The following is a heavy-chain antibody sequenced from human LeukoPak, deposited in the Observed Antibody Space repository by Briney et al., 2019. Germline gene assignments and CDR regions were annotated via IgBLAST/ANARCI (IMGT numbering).Heavy chain of an antibody. V-gene: IGHV4-59*01. J-gene: IGHJ4*02. D-gene: IGHD3-22*01. CDR2: IDYSGST. Sequence: PSETLSLTCTVSGGSISSYYWSWIRQPPGEGLEWIGYIDYSGSTNYNPSLKSRVTISVDTSKNQFSLKLSSVTAADSAVYYCARGGIVVALDYWGPGTLVTVSS. CDR1: GGSISSYY. CDR3: ARGGIVVALDY.